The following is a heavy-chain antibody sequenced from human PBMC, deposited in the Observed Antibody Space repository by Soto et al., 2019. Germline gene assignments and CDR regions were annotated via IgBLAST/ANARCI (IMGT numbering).Heavy chain of an antibody. V-gene: IGHV3-21*01. D-gene: IGHD3-22*01. J-gene: IGHJ4*02. CDR1: GFTFSSYS. Sequence: PGGSLRLSCAASGFTFSSYSMNWVRQAPGKGLEWVSSISSSSSYIYYADSVKGRFTISRDNAKNSLYLQMNSLRAEDTAVYYCARYYYDSSGYYHDWYFDYWGQGTLVTVSS. CDR3: ARYYYDSSGYYHDWYFDY. CDR2: ISSSSSYI.